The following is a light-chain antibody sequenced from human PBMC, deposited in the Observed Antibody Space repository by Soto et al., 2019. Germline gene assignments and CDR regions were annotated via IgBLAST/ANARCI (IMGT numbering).Light chain of an antibody. CDR3: QQSENWPQT. V-gene: IGKV3-15*01. CDR1: QSISSN. CDR2: GAS. J-gene: IGKJ1*01. Sequence: EIVMTQSPATLSVSPGERATLSCRASQSISSNLAWYQQKPGQAPRFLIYGASTRATGIPARFSGSGSGTEFTLTISSLQSADFAVYDCQQSENWPQTFGQGTKGEIK.